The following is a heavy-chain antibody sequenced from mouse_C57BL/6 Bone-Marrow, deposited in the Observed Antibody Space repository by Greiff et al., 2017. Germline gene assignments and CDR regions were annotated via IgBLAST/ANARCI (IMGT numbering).Heavy chain of an antibody. D-gene: IGHD1-1*01. CDR2: IRLKSDNYAT. V-gene: IGHV6-3*01. CDR3: TGLTTVPDWYFDV. Sequence: EVKLEESGGGLVQPGGSMKLSCVASGFTFSNYWMNWVRQSPEKGLEWVAQIRLKSDNYATHYAESVKGRFTISRDDSKSSVYLQMNNLRAEDTGIYYCTGLTTVPDWYFDVWGTGTTVTVSS. J-gene: IGHJ1*03. CDR1: GFTFSNYW.